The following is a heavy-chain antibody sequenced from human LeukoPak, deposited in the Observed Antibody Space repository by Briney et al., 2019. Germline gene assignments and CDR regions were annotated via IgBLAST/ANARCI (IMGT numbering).Heavy chain of an antibody. CDR3: AREQRWYQRHGAFDI. D-gene: IGHD2-15*01. J-gene: IGHJ3*02. V-gene: IGHV1-69*05. Sequence: SVKVSCKASGGTFSSYAISWVRQAPGQGLEWMGRIIPIFGTANYAQKFQGRVTITTDESTSTAYVELSSLRSEDTAVYYCAREQRWYQRHGAFDIWGQGTMVTVSS. CDR2: IIPIFGTA. CDR1: GGTFSSYA.